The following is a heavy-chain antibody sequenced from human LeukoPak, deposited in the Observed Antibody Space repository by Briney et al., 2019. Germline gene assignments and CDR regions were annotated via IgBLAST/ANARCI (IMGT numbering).Heavy chain of an antibody. D-gene: IGHD1-26*01. J-gene: IGHJ4*02. Sequence: GGSLRLSCAVSGFSFTTYWMTWVRQAPGKGLEWVASVKEDGSEKYLVDSVKGRFSISRDNAKNSLFLQLNSLSAEDTAVYYCARGYSYLDYWGQGTLVTSPQ. CDR2: VKEDGSEK. V-gene: IGHV3-7*05. CDR1: GFSFTTYW. CDR3: ARGYSYLDY.